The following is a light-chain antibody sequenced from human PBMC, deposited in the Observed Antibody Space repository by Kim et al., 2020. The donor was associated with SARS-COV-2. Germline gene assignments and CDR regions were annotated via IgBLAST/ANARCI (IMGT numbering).Light chain of an antibody. V-gene: IGKV1-33*01. J-gene: IGKJ2*01. Sequence: SASVGDRVTITCQASQDISIYLNWYQQKPGKAPKLLIYDASNLETGVPSRFSGSGSGTEFTLTISSLQPDDFATYYCQQYNSYSATFGQGTKLEI. CDR3: QQYNSYSAT. CDR1: QDISIY. CDR2: DAS.